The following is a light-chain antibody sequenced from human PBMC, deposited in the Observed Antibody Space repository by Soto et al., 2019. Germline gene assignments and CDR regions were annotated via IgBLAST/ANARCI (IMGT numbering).Light chain of an antibody. J-gene: IGKJ1*01. CDR3: QQYYSYWT. CDR2: KAS. V-gene: IGKV1-5*03. CDR1: QSISSW. Sequence: DIQMTQSPFTLSASVGDRVTITCRASQSISSWLAWYQQKPGKAPKLLIYKASSLESGVPSRFSGSGSGTEFTLTISSLQPDDSATYYCQQYYSYWTFGQGTKVEIK.